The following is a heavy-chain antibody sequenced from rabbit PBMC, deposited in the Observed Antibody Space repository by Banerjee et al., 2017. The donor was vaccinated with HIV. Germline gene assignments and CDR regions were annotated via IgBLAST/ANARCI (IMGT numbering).Heavy chain of an antibody. CDR1: GFDFSRYG. CDR3: VREVAGDADYGPYYLNL. Sequence: QEQLVESGGGLVQPGGSLKLSCKGSGFDFSRYGVSWVRQAPGKGLGWIGYIDPVFGITYYANWVNGRFSISRENTQNTLFLQLNSLTAADTAIYFCVREVAGDADYGPYYLNLWGPGTLVTVS. D-gene: IGHD4-1*01. V-gene: IGHV1S47*01. J-gene: IGHJ4*01. CDR2: IDPVFGIT.